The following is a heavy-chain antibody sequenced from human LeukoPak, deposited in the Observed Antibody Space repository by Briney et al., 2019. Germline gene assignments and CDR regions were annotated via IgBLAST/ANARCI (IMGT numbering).Heavy chain of an antibody. CDR3: THSSGWTTDF. Sequence: SGPTLVKPTQTLTLTCTFSGFSLSDTAVGVHWIRRPPGKALEWLALVYWNDDNKYSPSLRSRLTVTKDSSKNQVVLTMTNMDPVDTATNYCTHSSGWTTDFWGQGILVTVSS. CDR1: GFSLSDTAVG. J-gene: IGHJ4*02. CDR2: VYWNDDN. V-gene: IGHV2-5*01. D-gene: IGHD6-19*01.